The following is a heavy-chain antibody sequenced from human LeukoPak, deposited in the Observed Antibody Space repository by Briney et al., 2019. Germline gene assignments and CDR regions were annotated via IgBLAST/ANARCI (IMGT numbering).Heavy chain of an antibody. J-gene: IGHJ5*02. CDR2: INPNSGGT. D-gene: IGHD3-10*01. CDR1: GYTFTGYY. V-gene: IGHV1-2*02. CDR3: ARGSYYYGSGSYEVANWFDP. Sequence: ASVKVSCKASGYTFTGYYMHWVRQAPGQGLEWMGWINPNSGGTNYAQKFQGRVTMTRDTSISTAYMEPSRLRSDDTAVYYCARGSYYYGSGSYEVANWFDPWGQGTLVTVSS.